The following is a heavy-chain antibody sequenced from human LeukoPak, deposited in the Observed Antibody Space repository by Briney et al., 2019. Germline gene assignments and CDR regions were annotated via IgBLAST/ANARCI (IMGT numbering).Heavy chain of an antibody. J-gene: IGHJ4*02. Sequence: SETRSLTCAVYGESLSNYYWSWIRQPPGKGLEWIGSIYCSGSTYYNPSLQSRVTISVDTSKNQFSLKLSSVTAADTAVYYCPRHTRSTVTTMVDYWGQGTLVTVSS. CDR1: GESLSNYY. V-gene: IGHV4-39*01. CDR3: PRHTRSTVTTMVDY. CDR2: IYCSGST. D-gene: IGHD4-17*01.